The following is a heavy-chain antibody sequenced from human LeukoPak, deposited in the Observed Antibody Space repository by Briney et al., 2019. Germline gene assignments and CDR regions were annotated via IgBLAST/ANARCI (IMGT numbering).Heavy chain of an antibody. Sequence: KASETLSLTCTVSGGSISSYYWSWIRQPPGKGLEWIGYIYYSGSTNYNPSLKSRVTISVDTSKNQFSLKLSSVTAADTAVYYCARVDGYSNFDAFDIWGQGTMVTVSS. J-gene: IGHJ3*02. V-gene: IGHV4-59*01. CDR3: ARVDGYSNFDAFDI. CDR1: GGSISSYY. CDR2: IYYSGST. D-gene: IGHD4-4*01.